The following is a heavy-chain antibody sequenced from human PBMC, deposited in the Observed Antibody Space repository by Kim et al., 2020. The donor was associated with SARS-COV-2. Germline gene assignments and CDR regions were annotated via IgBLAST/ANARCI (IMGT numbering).Heavy chain of an antibody. CDR2: ISYDGSNK. V-gene: IGHV3-30-3*01. CDR3: ARDPTPSSSWYYFDY. J-gene: IGHJ4*02. CDR1: GFTFSSYA. D-gene: IGHD6-13*01. Sequence: GGSLRLSCAASGFTFSSYAMHWVRQAPGKGLEWVAVISYDGSNKYYADSVKGRFTISRDNSKNTLYLQMNSLRAEDTAVYYCARDPTPSSSWYYFDYWGQGTLVTVSS.